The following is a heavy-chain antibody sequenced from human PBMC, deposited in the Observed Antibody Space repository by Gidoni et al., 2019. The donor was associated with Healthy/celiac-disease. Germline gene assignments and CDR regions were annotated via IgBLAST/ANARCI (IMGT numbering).Heavy chain of an antibody. CDR3: ARAVESSSPARVFYYYGMDV. J-gene: IGHJ6*02. V-gene: IGHV1-2*02. D-gene: IGHD6-6*01. Sequence: QVQLVQSGAEVKKPGASVKVSCKASGTTFTGYYLHWVRQAPGQGLEWMGWINPNSGGTNYAQKFQGRVTMTRDTSISTAYMELSRLRSDDTAVYYCARAVESSSPARVFYYYGMDVWGQGTTVTVSS. CDR1: GTTFTGYY. CDR2: INPNSGGT.